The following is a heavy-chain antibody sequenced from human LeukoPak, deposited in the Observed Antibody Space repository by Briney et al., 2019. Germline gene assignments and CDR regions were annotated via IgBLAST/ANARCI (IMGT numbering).Heavy chain of an antibody. CDR3: AKVGACSGGSCYWFDP. CDR1: GFTFSSYA. Sequence: LGGSLRLSCAASGFTFSSYAVSWVRQAPGKGLEWVSAISGSGGSTYYADSVKGRFTISRDNSKNTLYLQMNSLRAEDTAVYYCAKVGACSGGSCYWFDPWGQGTLVTVSS. J-gene: IGHJ5*02. V-gene: IGHV3-23*01. D-gene: IGHD2-15*01. CDR2: ISGSGGST.